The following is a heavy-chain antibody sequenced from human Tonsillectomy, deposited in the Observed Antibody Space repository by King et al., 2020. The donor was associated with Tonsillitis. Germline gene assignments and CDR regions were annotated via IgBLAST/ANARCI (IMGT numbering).Heavy chain of an antibody. D-gene: IGHD6-19*01. CDR1: GFTFSRYA. CDR2: ITSNGGST. Sequence: VQLVQSGGGLVQPGGSQRLSCSASGFTFSRYAMHWVRQAPGKGLEYVSGITSNGGSTYYADSVKGTFTISRDNSKNTLYLQMSSLRAEDTAVYYCVKDRRYGHWLGPSSFDIWGRGTMVTVSS. V-gene: IGHV3-64D*06. CDR3: VKDRRYGHWLGPSSFDI. J-gene: IGHJ3*02.